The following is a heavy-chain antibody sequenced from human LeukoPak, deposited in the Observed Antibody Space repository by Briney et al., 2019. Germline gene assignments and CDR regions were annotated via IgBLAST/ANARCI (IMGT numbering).Heavy chain of an antibody. CDR3: ARHPGVEYYYDSSGFYY. CDR2: INWNGGST. Sequence: GGSLRLSCAASGFTFDDYGMSWVRQAPGKGLEWVSGINWNGGSTGYADSVKGRFTISRDNAKNSLYLQMNSLRAEDTALYYCARHPGVEYYYDSSGFYYWGQGTLVTVSS. J-gene: IGHJ4*02. CDR1: GFTFDDYG. V-gene: IGHV3-20*04. D-gene: IGHD3-22*01.